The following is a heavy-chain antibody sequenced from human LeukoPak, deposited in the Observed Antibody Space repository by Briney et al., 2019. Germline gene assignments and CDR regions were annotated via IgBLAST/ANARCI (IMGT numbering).Heavy chain of an antibody. CDR1: GYSISSAYY. D-gene: IGHD3-10*01. V-gene: IGHV4-38-2*01. CDR2: LYHPDST. Sequence: KPSETLSLTCAVSGYSISSAYYWVWIRQPPGKGLEWIGSLYHPDSTYYNPSLESRVTMSVDTSRNQFSLKLSFVTAADTAVYYCARQFDSYFYYYLDVWGTGTTVTVSS. CDR3: ARQFDSYFYYYLDV. J-gene: IGHJ6*03.